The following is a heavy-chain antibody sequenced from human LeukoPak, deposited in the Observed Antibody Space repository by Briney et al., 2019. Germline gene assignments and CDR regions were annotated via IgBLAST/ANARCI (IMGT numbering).Heavy chain of an antibody. Sequence: SETLSLTCTVSGGSISDYYWSWIRQPAGKGLEWIGRIYTSGSPKYESSLKSRVTMSVDTSKNHFSLKLTSVTAADTAVYYCARGSASSSVWFDPWGQGTLVTVSS. CDR2: IYTSGSP. D-gene: IGHD6-6*01. J-gene: IGHJ5*02. V-gene: IGHV4-4*07. CDR3: ARGSASSSVWFDP. CDR1: GGSISDYY.